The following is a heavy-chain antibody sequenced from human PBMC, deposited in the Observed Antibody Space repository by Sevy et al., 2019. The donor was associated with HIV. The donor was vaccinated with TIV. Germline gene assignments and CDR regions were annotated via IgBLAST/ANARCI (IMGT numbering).Heavy chain of an antibody. Sequence: GGSLRLSYVASGFTLSNYGMRWVRQAPGKGLEWVATIWNDMTNKYYADSAKGRFTISRDNSKNTLYLQMNSLRAEDTAVYYCASLPNNYYDRGGYSGDDAFDIWGQGTMVTVSS. V-gene: IGHV3-33*01. CDR3: ASLPNNYYDRGGYSGDDAFDI. D-gene: IGHD3-22*01. J-gene: IGHJ3*02. CDR2: IWNDMTNK. CDR1: GFTLSNYG.